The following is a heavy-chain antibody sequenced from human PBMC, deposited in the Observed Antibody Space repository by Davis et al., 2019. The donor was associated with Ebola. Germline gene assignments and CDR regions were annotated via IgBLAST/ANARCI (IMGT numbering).Heavy chain of an antibody. Sequence: GGSLRLSCAASGFTFNIFDMHWVRQAPGRGLEWVAFVRSHGSDDHYADSVKGRFTISRDNAKNSLYLQMNSLTDEDTAVYYCATEGRFLEWLPNYVFDIWGQGTMVTVSS. CDR1: GFTFNIFD. CDR3: ATEGRFLEWLPNYVFDI. D-gene: IGHD3-3*01. CDR2: VRSHGSDD. J-gene: IGHJ3*02. V-gene: IGHV3-30*02.